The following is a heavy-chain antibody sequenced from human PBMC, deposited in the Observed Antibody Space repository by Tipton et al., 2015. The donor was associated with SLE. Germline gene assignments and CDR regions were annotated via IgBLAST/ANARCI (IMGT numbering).Heavy chain of an antibody. V-gene: IGHV1-69*05. J-gene: IGHJ4*01. CDR3: ATGTWVLLQN. CDR2: IIPHFGTA. D-gene: IGHD1-7*01. CDR1: GGIFSSYA. Sequence: QLVQSGAEVKKPGSSVKVSCKPSGGIFSSYAITWVRQAPEQGLEWMGGIIPHFGTANYAEKFQDRVTITTDESTSTAYLQVSSLRYEDTAVYYCATGTWVLLQNWGQGTLVTVSS.